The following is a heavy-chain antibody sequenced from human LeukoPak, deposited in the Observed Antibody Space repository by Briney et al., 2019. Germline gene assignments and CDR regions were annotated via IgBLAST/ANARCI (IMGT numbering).Heavy chain of an antibody. CDR1: GYSFTDYW. V-gene: IGHV5-51*01. J-gene: IGHJ4*02. D-gene: IGHD3-10*01. Sequence: GESLKISCKGPGYSFTDYWIGWVRQMPGKGLEWMGIIYPDDSDTRYSPSFQGQVTISADKSISTAYLQWSSLRASDTAMYYCARRDYYGSGINWGQGTLVTVSP. CDR2: IYPDDSDT. CDR3: ARRDYYGSGIN.